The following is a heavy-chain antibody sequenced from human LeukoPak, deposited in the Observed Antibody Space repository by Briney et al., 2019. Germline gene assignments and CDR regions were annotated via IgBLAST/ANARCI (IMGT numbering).Heavy chain of an antibody. Sequence: SETLSLTCAVYGGSFSGYYWSWIRQPPGKGLEWIGEINHSGSNNYNPSLKSRVTISVDTSKNQFSLKLSSVTAADTAVYYCARHKIRRYSYGPGAFDIWGQGTMVTVSS. J-gene: IGHJ3*02. CDR2: INHSGSN. V-gene: IGHV4-34*01. D-gene: IGHD5-18*01. CDR1: GGSFSGYY. CDR3: ARHKIRRYSYGPGAFDI.